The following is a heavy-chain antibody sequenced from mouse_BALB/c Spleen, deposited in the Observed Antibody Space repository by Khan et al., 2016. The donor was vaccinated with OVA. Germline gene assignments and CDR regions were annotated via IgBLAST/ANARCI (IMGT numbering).Heavy chain of an antibody. CDR3: ARGGKFAY. V-gene: IGHV1S137*01. CDR2: ISTYYGDA. Sequence: QVRLQQSGAELVRPGVSVKISCKGSGYTFTDYAMHWVKQSHSKSLEWIGVISTYYGDADYSQKFKGKATMTVDRSSSTADMELARLTSEDSAIYYCARGGKFAYWGQGTLVTVSA. D-gene: IGHD1-1*02. CDR1: GYTFTDYA. J-gene: IGHJ3*01.